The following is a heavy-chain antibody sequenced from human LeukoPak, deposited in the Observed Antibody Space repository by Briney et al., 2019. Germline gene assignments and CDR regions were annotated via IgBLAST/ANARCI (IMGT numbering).Heavy chain of an antibody. Sequence: GSLRLSCAASGFTFSSYWMSWVRQAPGKGLEWVADIKEDGSEKYSVDSVKGRFTISRDNAKNSLYLQMDSLRAEDTAVYYCARDTYRFFDLWGRGTLVTVSS. CDR2: IKEDGSEK. J-gene: IGHJ2*01. V-gene: IGHV3-7*01. CDR3: ARDTYRFFDL. CDR1: GFTFSSYW.